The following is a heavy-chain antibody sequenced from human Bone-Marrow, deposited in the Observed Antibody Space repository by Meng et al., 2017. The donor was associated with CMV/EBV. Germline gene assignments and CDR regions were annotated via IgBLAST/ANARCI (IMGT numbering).Heavy chain of an antibody. Sequence: GESLKISCAASGFTFSDYYMNWVRQAPGKGLEWVSSISSSSTIYYADSVKGRFTISRDNAKNSLYLQMNSLRAEDTAVYYCARVNYDSSGFYFDYWGQGTLVTVSS. CDR2: ISSSSTI. CDR1: GFTFSDYY. D-gene: IGHD3-22*01. V-gene: IGHV3-69-1*01. J-gene: IGHJ4*02. CDR3: ARVNYDSSGFYFDY.